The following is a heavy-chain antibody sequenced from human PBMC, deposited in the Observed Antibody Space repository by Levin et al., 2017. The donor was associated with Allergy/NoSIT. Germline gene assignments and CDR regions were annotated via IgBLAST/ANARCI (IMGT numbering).Heavy chain of an antibody. J-gene: IGHJ6*02. CDR3: ARNRIIVSGGNDYYYGMDV. Sequence: TSETLSLTCSVSGGSVSSGTYYWSWIRRPPGKGLEWIGYINYRGGTKYNPSLESRVTISVDTSKNEFSLKVTSVTAADTAVYYCARNRIIVSGGNDYYYGMDVWGQGTTVTVSS. D-gene: IGHD5/OR15-5a*01. CDR1: GGSVSSGTYY. V-gene: IGHV4-61*01. CDR2: INYRGGT.